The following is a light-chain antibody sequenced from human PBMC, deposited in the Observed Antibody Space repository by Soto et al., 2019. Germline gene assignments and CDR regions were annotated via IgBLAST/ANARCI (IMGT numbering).Light chain of an antibody. Sequence: QLVLTQSPSASASLGASVKLTCTLSSGHSSYAIAWHQQQPEKGPRYLMKLDSDGSHTKGDAIPDRFSGSSSGAERYLTISRLKSEDEADYYCQTWGTGIHVVFGGGTKLTVL. CDR1: SGHSSYA. CDR3: QTWGTGIHVV. CDR2: LDSDGSH. J-gene: IGLJ2*01. V-gene: IGLV4-69*01.